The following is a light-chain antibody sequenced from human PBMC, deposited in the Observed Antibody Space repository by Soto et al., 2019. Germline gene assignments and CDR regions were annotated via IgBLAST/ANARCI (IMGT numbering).Light chain of an antibody. CDR3: SSYTSSSPCV. Sequence: QSVLTQSASVSGSPGQSITISCTGTSSDVGGYKYVSWYQQYPGKAPKLMMYDVSNRPSGVSNRFSGSKSGNTASLTISGLQAEDEADYYCSSYTSSSPCVFGTGTKVTVL. CDR2: DVS. CDR1: SSDVGGYKY. V-gene: IGLV2-14*01. J-gene: IGLJ1*01.